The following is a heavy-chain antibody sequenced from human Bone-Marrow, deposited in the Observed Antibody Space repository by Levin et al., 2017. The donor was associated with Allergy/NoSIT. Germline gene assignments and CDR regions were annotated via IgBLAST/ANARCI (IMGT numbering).Heavy chain of an antibody. CDR1: GGSVTGHY. J-gene: IGHJ6*02. CDR3: ARDRGRDYSMDV. Sequence: GSLRLSCSVSGGSVTGHYWSWIRQPPGKGLEWIGYIHYSGSTNDNPSLKSRLSISVDTARNQLSLKLSSVTAADTAVYYCARDRGRDYSMDVWGQGTTVTVSS. D-gene: IGHD1-26*01. CDR2: IHYSGST. V-gene: IGHV4-59*02.